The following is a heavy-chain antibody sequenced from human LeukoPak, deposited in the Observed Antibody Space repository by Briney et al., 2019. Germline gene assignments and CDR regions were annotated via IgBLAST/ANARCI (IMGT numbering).Heavy chain of an antibody. CDR3: ARAYNWNDSPLDY. V-gene: IGHV4-39*07. D-gene: IGHD1-20*01. J-gene: IGHJ4*02. CDR2: IFYSGST. Sequence: PSETLSLTCTVSGGSIGSSSYYWGWIRQPPGKGLEWIGNIFYSGSTYSKSSLKSRVTISVDKSKNQFSLKLSSVAAADTAVYYCARAYNWNDSPLDYWGQGTLVTVSS. CDR1: GGSIGSSSYY.